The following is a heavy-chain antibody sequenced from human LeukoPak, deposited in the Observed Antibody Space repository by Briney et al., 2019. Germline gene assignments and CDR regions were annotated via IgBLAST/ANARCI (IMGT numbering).Heavy chain of an antibody. Sequence: GGSLRLSCAASGFTFSSYGMHWVRQAPGKGLEWVAFIRYDGSNKYYADSVKGRFTISRDNSKNTLYLQMNSLRAEDTAVYYCARTQLLWFGELFSASFDYWGQGTLVTVSS. CDR3: ARTQLLWFGELFSASFDY. J-gene: IGHJ4*02. CDR1: GFTFSSYG. D-gene: IGHD3-10*01. CDR2: IRYDGSNK. V-gene: IGHV3-30*02.